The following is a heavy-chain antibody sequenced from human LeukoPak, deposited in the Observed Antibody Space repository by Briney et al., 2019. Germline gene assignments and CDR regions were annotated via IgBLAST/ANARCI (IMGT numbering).Heavy chain of an antibody. Sequence: GGSLRLSCVASGFTFSRYAMNWVRQVPGKGLEWVSVISDSGSDTHYTDSVKGRCTISGDNSKNTLYLKMNSLRAEDTAVYYCAKSRGGSYSGSFDDWGQGALVTVSS. D-gene: IGHD1-26*01. CDR2: ISDSGSDT. J-gene: IGHJ4*02. CDR1: GFTFSRYA. V-gene: IGHV3-23*01. CDR3: AKSRGGSYSGSFDD.